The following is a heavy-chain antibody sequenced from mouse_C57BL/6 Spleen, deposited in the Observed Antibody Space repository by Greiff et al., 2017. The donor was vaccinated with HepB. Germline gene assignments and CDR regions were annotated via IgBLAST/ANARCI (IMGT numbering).Heavy chain of an antibody. V-gene: IGHV1-80*01. Sequence: QVQLKESGAELVKPGASVKISCKASGYAFSSYWMNWVKQRPGKGLEWIGQIYPGDGDTNYNGKFKGKATLTADKSSSTAYMQLSSLTSEDSAVYFCARGGVLRSPFDYWGQGTTLTVSS. D-gene: IGHD1-1*01. CDR2: IYPGDGDT. CDR3: ARGGVLRSPFDY. CDR1: GYAFSSYW. J-gene: IGHJ2*01.